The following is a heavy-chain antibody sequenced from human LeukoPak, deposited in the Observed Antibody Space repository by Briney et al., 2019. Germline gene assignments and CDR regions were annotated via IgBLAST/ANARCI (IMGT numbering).Heavy chain of an antibody. CDR3: AKDRSGSLAP. D-gene: IGHD3-10*01. V-gene: IGHV3-30*18. J-gene: IGHJ5*02. CDR2: ISYDGSNK. Sequence: GGSLRLSCAASGFTFSSYGMHWVRQAPGKGLEWVAVISYDGSNKYYADSVKGRFTISRDNSKNTVYLQMNSLRAEDTAVYYCAKDRSGSLAPWGQGTLVTVSS. CDR1: GFTFSSYG.